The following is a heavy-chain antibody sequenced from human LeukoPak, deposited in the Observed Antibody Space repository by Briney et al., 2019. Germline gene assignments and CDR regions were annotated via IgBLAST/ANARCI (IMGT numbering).Heavy chain of an antibody. CDR1: GFTFSSYW. CDR2: IASDGSST. CDR3: AKGYYYEPIDY. Sequence: GGSLRLSCAASGFTFSSYWMNWVRQAPGKGLVWVSRIASDGSSTTYADSVKGRFSISRDNAKNTLYLQMNSLGAEDTAVYYCAKGYYYEPIDYWGQGTLVTVSS. J-gene: IGHJ4*02. D-gene: IGHD3-22*01. V-gene: IGHV3-74*01.